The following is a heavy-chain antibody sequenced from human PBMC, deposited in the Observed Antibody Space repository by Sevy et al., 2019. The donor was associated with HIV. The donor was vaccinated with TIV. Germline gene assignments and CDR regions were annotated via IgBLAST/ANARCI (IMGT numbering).Heavy chain of an antibody. D-gene: IGHD6-6*01. CDR1: GFNFNDYW. CDR3: ARDSPPYTSTFSSSYD. V-gene: IGHV3-7*03. J-gene: IGHJ4*02. Sequence: GGSLRLSCAASGFNFNDYWMNWVRQAPGKGLEWVANINQDGSAKYYVDSAKGRSTISRVNATNSLYLQMNSLRADDTAVYYCARDSPPYTSTFSSSYDWGQGTLVTVSS. CDR2: INQDGSAK.